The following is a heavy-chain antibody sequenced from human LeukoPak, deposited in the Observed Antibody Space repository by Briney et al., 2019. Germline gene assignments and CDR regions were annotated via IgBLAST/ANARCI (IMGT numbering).Heavy chain of an antibody. V-gene: IGHV3-64*01. CDR2: ISSNGGST. J-gene: IGHJ5*02. CDR1: GFTFSSYA. Sequence: GGSLRLSCAASGFTFSSYAMHWVRQAPGKGLEYVSAISSNGGSTYYANSVKGRFTISRDNSKNTLYLQMGSLRAEDMAVYYCARDNGLNWFDPWGQGTLVTVSS. CDR3: ARDNGLNWFDP.